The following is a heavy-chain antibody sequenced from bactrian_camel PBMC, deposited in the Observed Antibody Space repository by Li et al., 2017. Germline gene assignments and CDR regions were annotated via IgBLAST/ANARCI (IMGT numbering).Heavy chain of an antibody. Sequence: VQLVESGGGLVQPGGSLRLSCVASGFTFNTYSMYWVRQAPGKGLEWVSSINSGGATTYYTDSVKGRFIISRDNAKNAVYLQMNGLKSEDTALYYCATDPLHLHGLSSSENYWGQGTQVTVS. CDR3: ATDPLHLHGLSSSENY. J-gene: IGHJ4*01. D-gene: IGHD2*01. V-gene: IGHV3S1*01. CDR1: GFTFNTYS. CDR2: INSGGATT.